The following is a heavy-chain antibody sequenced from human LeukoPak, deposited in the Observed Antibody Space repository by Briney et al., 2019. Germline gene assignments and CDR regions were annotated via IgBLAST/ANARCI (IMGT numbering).Heavy chain of an antibody. CDR3: AKDRPNYYDSSGHYYRRDGDY. J-gene: IGHJ4*02. Sequence: GGSLRLSCAASGFTFSSYAMSWVRQAPGKGLEWVSSVSGSGGYTYYAGSVKGRFTISRDNSKNTLYLQMNSLRAENTAIYYCAKDRPNYYDSSGHYYRRDGDYWGQGTLVTVSS. V-gene: IGHV3-23*01. D-gene: IGHD3-22*01. CDR2: VSGSGGYT. CDR1: GFTFSSYA.